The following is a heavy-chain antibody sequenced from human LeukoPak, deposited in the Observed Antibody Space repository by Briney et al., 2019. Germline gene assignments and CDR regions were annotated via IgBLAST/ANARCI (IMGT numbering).Heavy chain of an antibody. Sequence: SETLSLTCTVSGVSISSSSYYCGWIRQPPGEGLELIGSIYYSGSTYYNPSLKSRVTLSVDTSKNQFSLKLSSVTAADTAVYYCARFGKPSYYYDSSGYSGYWGQGTLVTVSS. CDR3: ARFGKPSYYYDSSGYSGY. V-gene: IGHV4-39*01. CDR2: IYYSGST. CDR1: GVSISSSSYY. D-gene: IGHD3-22*01. J-gene: IGHJ4*02.